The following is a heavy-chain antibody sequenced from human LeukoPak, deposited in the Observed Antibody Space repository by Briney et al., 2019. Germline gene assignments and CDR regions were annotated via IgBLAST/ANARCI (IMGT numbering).Heavy chain of an antibody. Sequence: PSQTLSLTCTVSGGSISIYYWNWIRQPAGKGLEWIGRIFTSGITNYDPSLKSRVTMSVDTSKNQFSLNLSSVTAADTAVYYCARESSGNYYNPLGYMDVWGKGTTVTVPS. V-gene: IGHV4-4*07. CDR1: GGSISIYY. CDR2: IFTSGIT. J-gene: IGHJ6*03. CDR3: ARESSGNYYNPLGYMDV. D-gene: IGHD3-10*01.